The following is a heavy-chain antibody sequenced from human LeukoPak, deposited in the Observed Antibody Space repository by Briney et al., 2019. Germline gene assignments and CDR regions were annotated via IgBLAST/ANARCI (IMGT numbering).Heavy chain of an antibody. J-gene: IGHJ4*02. D-gene: IGHD6-13*01. CDR2: FDPEDGET. Sequence: APVKVSCKVSGYTLTELSMHWVRQAPGKGLEWMGGFDPEDGETIYAQKFQGRVTMTRDTSISTAYMELSRLRSDDTAVYYCARVKSSSWYYELIGDFDYWGQGTLVTVSS. CDR3: ARVKSSSWYYELIGDFDY. V-gene: IGHV1-24*01. CDR1: GYTLTELS.